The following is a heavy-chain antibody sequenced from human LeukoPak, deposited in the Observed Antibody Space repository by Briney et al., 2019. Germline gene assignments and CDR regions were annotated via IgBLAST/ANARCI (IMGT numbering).Heavy chain of an antibody. CDR2: IVVGSGNT. V-gene: IGHV1-58*01. CDR3: AAEGPYFGAFDI. J-gene: IGHJ3*02. Sequence: GASVKVSCKASGFTFTSSAVQWVRQARGQRLEWIGWIVVGSGNTNYAQKFQERVTITRDMSTSTAYMELSSLRSEDTAVYYCAAEGPYFGAFDIWGQGTMVTVS. D-gene: IGHD2-21*01. CDR1: GFTFTSSA.